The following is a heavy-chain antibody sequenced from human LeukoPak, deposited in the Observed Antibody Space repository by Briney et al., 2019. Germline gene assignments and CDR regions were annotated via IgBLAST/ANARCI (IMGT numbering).Heavy chain of an antibody. Sequence: GGSLRLSCSASGFSFSTYAMHWVRQAPGKGLEYVSAINGNGGTTYYADSVKGRFTISRDNPKNTLYLQMNSLRAEDTAVYYCARDFGGIGHFDYWGLGTLVTVSS. V-gene: IGHV3-64*04. CDR3: ARDFGGIGHFDY. D-gene: IGHD3-10*01. CDR1: GFSFSTYA. J-gene: IGHJ4*02. CDR2: INGNGGTT.